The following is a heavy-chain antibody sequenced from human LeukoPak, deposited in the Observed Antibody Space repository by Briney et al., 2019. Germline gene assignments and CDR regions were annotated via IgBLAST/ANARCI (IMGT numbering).Heavy chain of an antibody. Sequence: SETLSLTCAVYGGSFSGYYWSWIRQPPGKGLEWIGEINHSGSTNYNPSLKSRVTISADTSQNQFSLKLSSVTAADTAVYYCASAVRGSSVDYWGQGTLVTVSS. J-gene: IGHJ4*02. CDR2: INHSGST. CDR3: ASAVRGSSVDY. V-gene: IGHV4-34*01. CDR1: GGSFSGYY.